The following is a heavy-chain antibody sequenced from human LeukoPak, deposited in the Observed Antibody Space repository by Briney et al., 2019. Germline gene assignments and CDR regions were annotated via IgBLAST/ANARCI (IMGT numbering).Heavy chain of an antibody. CDR2: IIPILGIA. D-gene: IGHD5-12*01. V-gene: IGHV1-69*04. J-gene: IGHJ6*02. Sequence: ASVKVSCKASGGTFSSYAISWVRQAPGQGLEWMGRIIPILGIANYAQKFQGRVTITADKSTSTAYMELSSLRSEDTAVYYCAAGRWIIHPAEYYYNGMDVWGQGTTVTVSS. CDR3: AAGRWIIHPAEYYYNGMDV. CDR1: GGTFSSYA.